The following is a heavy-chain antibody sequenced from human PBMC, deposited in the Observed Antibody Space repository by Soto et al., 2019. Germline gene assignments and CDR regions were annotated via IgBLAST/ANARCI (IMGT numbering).Heavy chain of an antibody. J-gene: IGHJ4*02. CDR2: IDPSDSYT. CDR1: GYKCICYW. V-gene: IGHV5-10-1*03. Sequence: EVQLVQSGPEVKKPGESLTISCKGSGYKCICYWISWVRQMTGKGLEWVGRIDPSDSYTSYSPSFQGHVTISVDKSISTAYLQWPSLQASDTAKYYCVRHGNGTPYYFDFWGRGTLVPVSS. D-gene: IGHD1-1*01. CDR3: VRHGNGTPYYFDF.